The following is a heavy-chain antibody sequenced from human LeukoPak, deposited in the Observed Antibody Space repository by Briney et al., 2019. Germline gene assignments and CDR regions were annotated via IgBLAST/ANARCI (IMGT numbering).Heavy chain of an antibody. Sequence: GGSLRLSCAASGFTFSSYGMHWVRQATGKGLEWVSAIGNTGKTYYLDSVKGRFTISRENAKNSLYLQMNSLRAGDTAVYYCARDLGTDTGYTNRFDLWGQGTLVTVSS. CDR1: GFTFSSYG. V-gene: IGHV3-13*01. J-gene: IGHJ5*02. D-gene: IGHD3-9*01. CDR3: ARDLGTDTGYTNRFDL. CDR2: IGNTGKT.